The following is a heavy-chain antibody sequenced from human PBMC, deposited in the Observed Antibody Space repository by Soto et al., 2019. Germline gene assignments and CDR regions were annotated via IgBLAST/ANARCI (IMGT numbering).Heavy chain of an antibody. D-gene: IGHD6-13*01. J-gene: IGHJ6*02. V-gene: IGHV3-30-3*01. CDR1: GFTFNTYA. Sequence: QPGGSLRLSCAASGFTFNTYAMHWVRQAPGKGLEWVAVLSYDGNIKYYAASVKGRFTISRDNSKNTVYLQMNSLRTEDTALYYCARAGSSSWDMDVWGQGTTVTVSS. CDR2: LSYDGNIK. CDR3: ARAGSSSWDMDV.